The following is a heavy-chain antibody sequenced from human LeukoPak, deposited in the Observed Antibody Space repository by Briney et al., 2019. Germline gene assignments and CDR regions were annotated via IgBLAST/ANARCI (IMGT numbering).Heavy chain of an antibody. J-gene: IGHJ6*02. CDR1: GFAFNSYG. Sequence: GGSLRLSCAASGFAFNSYGMNWVRQAPGKGLEWISSISTSGSYTDYADSVKGRFTISRDNVKNSLYLHMHSLRVEDTAVYYCARGGQGHIVVVTAIDYYYGMDVWGQGTTVTVSS. D-gene: IGHD2-21*02. CDR3: ARGGQGHIVVVTAIDYYYGMDV. CDR2: ISTSGSYT. V-gene: IGHV3-21*04.